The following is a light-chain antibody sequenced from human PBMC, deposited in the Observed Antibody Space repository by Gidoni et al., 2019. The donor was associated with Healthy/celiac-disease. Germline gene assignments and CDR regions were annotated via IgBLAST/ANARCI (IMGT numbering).Light chain of an antibody. J-gene: IGKJ3*01. V-gene: IGKV3-15*01. CDR2: GAS. CDR3: LQYNNWPGT. Sequence: EIVMTQSPATLPVSPGERASLSCRASQSVSSNLAWYQQKPGQAPRLLIYGASTRASGIPARFSGSGSGTEFTLTISSVQSEDFAVYYCLQYNNWPGTFXPXTKVDIK. CDR1: QSVSSN.